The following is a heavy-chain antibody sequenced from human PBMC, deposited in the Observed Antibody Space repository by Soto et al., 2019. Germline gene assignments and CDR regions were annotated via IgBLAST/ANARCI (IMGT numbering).Heavy chain of an antibody. J-gene: IGHJ4*02. CDR2: ITGASDTI. CDR1: GFTFSPYT. V-gene: IGHV3-48*01. Sequence: SLRLSCAVSGFTFSPYTMNWVRQAPGKRLEWLSYITGASDTIYYADSVRGRFTVSRDTAETAVYLQMNSLRPEDTAVYFCTTSKGHLDYWGRGTLGTLSS. CDR3: TTSKGHLDY.